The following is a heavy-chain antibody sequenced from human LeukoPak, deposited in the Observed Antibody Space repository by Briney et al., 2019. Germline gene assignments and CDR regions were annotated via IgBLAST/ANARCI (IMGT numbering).Heavy chain of an antibody. CDR1: GFTFIGYS. J-gene: IGHJ3*02. CDR2: ISSSSSTI. CDR3: ARGYDNAFDI. Sequence: GRSLRLSCAASGFTFIGYSMNWVRQAPGKGLEWVSYISSSSSTIYYADSVKGRFTISRDNAKNSLYLQMNSLRAEDTAVYYCARGYDNAFDIGGQGTMVTVSS. D-gene: IGHD3-22*01. V-gene: IGHV3-48*04.